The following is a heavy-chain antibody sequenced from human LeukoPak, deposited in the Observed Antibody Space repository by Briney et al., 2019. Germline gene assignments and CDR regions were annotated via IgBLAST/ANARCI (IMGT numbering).Heavy chain of an antibody. J-gene: IGHJ4*02. CDR2: ISGSGGST. Sequence: GGSLRLSCAASGFTLSSYSMRWVRQAPGKGLEWVSGISGSGGSTYYADSVKGRFTISRDNSKNTLYLQMNSLRAEDTAVYYCAKYREGAHSGSYSRGNYFDYWGQGTLVTVSS. V-gene: IGHV3-23*01. CDR3: AKYREGAHSGSYSRGNYFDY. CDR1: GFTLSSYS. D-gene: IGHD1-26*01.